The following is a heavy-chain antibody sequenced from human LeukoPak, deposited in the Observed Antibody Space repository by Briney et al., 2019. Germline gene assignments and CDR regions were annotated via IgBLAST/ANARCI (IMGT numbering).Heavy chain of an antibody. D-gene: IGHD6-19*01. V-gene: IGHV3-48*01. CDR1: GFTFSSYS. Sequence: GGSLGLSCAASGFTFSSYSMNWVRQAPGKGLEWVSYISSSSSTIYYADSVKGRFTISRDNAKNSLYLQMNSLRAEDTAVYYCARSSGYSSGWYWGQGTLVTVSS. CDR2: ISSSSSTI. J-gene: IGHJ4*02. CDR3: ARSSGYSSGWY.